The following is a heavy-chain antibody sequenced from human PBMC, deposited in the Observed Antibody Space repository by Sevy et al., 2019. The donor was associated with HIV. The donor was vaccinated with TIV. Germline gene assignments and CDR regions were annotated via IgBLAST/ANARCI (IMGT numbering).Heavy chain of an antibody. Sequence: GGSLRLSCAASGFTFSDYYMSWIRQAPGKGLKWVSYISSSSSYTNYADSVKGRFTISRDNAKNSLYLQMNSLRAEDTAVYYCARVVFGGWYYFDYWGQGTLVTVSS. V-gene: IGHV3-11*06. D-gene: IGHD6-19*01. CDR2: ISSSSSYT. CDR3: ARVVFGGWYYFDY. J-gene: IGHJ4*02. CDR1: GFTFSDYY.